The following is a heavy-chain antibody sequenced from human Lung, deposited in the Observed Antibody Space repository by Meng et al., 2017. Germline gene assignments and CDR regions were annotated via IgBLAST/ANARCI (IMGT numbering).Heavy chain of an antibody. V-gene: IGHV4-34*01. CDR3: ARGPTTMAHDFDY. D-gene: IGHD4-11*01. J-gene: IGHJ4*02. Sequence: QVQRRPWGEVLLTPSWPLSVPCVLAVGAFIDYYWRWIRQPPGKGLELIGEINHSGSTNYNPSLESRATISVDTSQNNLSLKLSSVTAADSAVYYCARGPTTMAHDFDYWGQGTLVTVSS. CDR1: VGAFIDYY. CDR2: INHSGST.